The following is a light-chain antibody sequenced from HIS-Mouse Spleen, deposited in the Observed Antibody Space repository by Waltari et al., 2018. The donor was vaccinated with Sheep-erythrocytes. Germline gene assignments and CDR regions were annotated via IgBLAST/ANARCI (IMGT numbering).Light chain of an antibody. CDR2: DAS. CDR1: QSVSSY. J-gene: IGKJ4*01. Sequence: EIVLTQSPATLSLSPGERATLSFRASQSVSSYLAWYQQKPGQAPRLLTYDASNRATGIPARFSGSGSGTDFTLTISSLEPEDFAVYYCQQRSNWLTFGGGTKVEIK. CDR3: QQRSNWLT. V-gene: IGKV3-11*01.